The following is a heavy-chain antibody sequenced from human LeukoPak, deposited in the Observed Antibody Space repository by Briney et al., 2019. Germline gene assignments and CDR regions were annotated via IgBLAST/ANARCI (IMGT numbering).Heavy chain of an antibody. CDR3: ARAVFGWLRILYYFDY. J-gene: IGHJ4*02. D-gene: IGHD5-12*01. CDR1: GGSFSGYY. Sequence: SETLSLTCAVYGGSFSGYYWSWIRQPPGKGLEWIGEINHSGSTNYNPSLKSRVTISVDTSKNQFSLKLSSVTAADTAVYYCARAVFGWLRILYYFDYWGQGILVTVSS. CDR2: INHSGST. V-gene: IGHV4-34*01.